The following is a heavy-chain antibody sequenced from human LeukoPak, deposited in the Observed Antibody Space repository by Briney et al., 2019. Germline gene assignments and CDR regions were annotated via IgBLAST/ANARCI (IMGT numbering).Heavy chain of an antibody. CDR2: TNHSGST. CDR3: ATHAQVHIAMASDYWFDP. J-gene: IGHJ5*02. V-gene: IGHV4-34*01. CDR1: GGSFSGYY. Sequence: SETLSLTCPVYGGSFSGYYWSWIRHPPGKGLEWIGETNHSGSTNYNTSLKSRVTISVATTKNQFSLRLSSVTAADTAVYYCATHAQVHIAMASDYWFDPWGKGTLVTVSS. D-gene: IGHD6-19*01.